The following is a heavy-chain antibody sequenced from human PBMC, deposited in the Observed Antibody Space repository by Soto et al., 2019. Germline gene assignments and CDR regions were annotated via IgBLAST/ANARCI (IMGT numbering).Heavy chain of an antibody. CDR3: AKGKIAARPSGRYFDY. D-gene: IGHD6-6*01. V-gene: IGHV3-23*01. CDR2: ISGSGGST. J-gene: IGHJ4*02. CDR1: GFTFSSYA. Sequence: EVQLLESGGVLVQPGESLRLSCAASGFTFSSYAMSWVRQAPGKGLEWVSAISGSGGSTYYADSVKGRFTISRDNSKNTLYLQMNSLRAEDTAVYYCAKGKIAARPSGRYFDYWGQGTLVTVSS.